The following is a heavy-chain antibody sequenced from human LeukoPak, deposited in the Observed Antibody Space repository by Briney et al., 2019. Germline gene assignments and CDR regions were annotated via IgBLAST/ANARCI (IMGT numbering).Heavy chain of an antibody. J-gene: IGHJ4*02. V-gene: IGHV4-38-2*01. CDR1: GYSISSGYY. CDR2: IYHSGST. D-gene: IGHD3-9*01. CDR3: ARRGSPEGLTGYSENAFDY. Sequence: SETLSLTCAVSGYSISSGYYWGWIRQPPGKGLEWIGSIYHSGSTYYNPSLKSRVTISVDTSKNQFSLKLSSVTAADTAVYYCARRGSPEGLTGYSENAFDYWGQGTLVTVSS.